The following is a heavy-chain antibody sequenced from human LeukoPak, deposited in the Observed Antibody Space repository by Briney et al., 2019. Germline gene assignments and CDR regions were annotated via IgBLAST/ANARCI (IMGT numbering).Heavy chain of an antibody. CDR1: GLIFSQYS. V-gene: IGHV3-48*01. J-gene: IGHJ5*02. Sequence: GGSLRLSCAASGLIFSQYSMNWVRQAPGKGLEWVSHIRSSSETFYADSVKGRFTISRDNARNSLYLQMNNLRGEDTAIYYCARDAGNSGYGCDLWGQGTLVTVSS. CDR3: ARDAGNSGYGCDL. CDR2: IRSSSET. D-gene: IGHD5-12*01.